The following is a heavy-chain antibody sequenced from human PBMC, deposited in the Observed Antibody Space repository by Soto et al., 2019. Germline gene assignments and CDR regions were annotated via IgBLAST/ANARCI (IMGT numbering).Heavy chain of an antibody. Sequence: SGPTLVKPTQPLTLTCTFSGFSLSTSGVGVGWIRQPPGKALEWLALIYWDDDKGYSPSLESRLTITKDTSKNQVVLKMTNMDPVDTATYYCAHSPDEGGYDFWSGYYNYFDYWGQGTLVTVSS. D-gene: IGHD3-3*01. CDR3: AHSPDEGGYDFWSGYYNYFDY. J-gene: IGHJ4*02. V-gene: IGHV2-5*02. CDR1: GFSLSTSGVG. CDR2: IYWDDDK.